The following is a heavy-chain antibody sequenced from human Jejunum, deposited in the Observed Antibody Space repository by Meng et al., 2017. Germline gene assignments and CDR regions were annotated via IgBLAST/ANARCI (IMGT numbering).Heavy chain of an antibody. Sequence: EVQLLESGGGLVQPGGSLRLSCAASGITFTNHAMTWVRQAPGKGLECVSTIGNSGVITYYADSVKGRFTISRDNSKNTLYLQMNSLRAGDTAVYYCVSGSSGTIGEGNWGQGTLVTVSS. CDR1: GITFTNHA. J-gene: IGHJ4*02. D-gene: IGHD3-22*01. V-gene: IGHV3-23*01. CDR3: VSGSSGTIGEGN. CDR2: IGNSGVIT.